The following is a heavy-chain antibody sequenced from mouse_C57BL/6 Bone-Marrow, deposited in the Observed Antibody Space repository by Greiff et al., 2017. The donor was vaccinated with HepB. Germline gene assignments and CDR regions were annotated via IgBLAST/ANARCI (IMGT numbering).Heavy chain of an antibody. CDR3: ASTFYGSSYGWFAY. CDR2: ISSGSSTI. CDR1: GFTFSDYG. Sequence: EVKLQESGGGLVKPGGSLKLSCAASGFTFSDYGMHWVRQAPEKGLEWVAYISSGSSTIYYADTVKGRFTISRDNAKNTLFLQMTSLRSEDTAMYYCASTFYGSSYGWFAYWGQGTLVTVSA. J-gene: IGHJ3*01. D-gene: IGHD1-1*01. V-gene: IGHV5-17*01.